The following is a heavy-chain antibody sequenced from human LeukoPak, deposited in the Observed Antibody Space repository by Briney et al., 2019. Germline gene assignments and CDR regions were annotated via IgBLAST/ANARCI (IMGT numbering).Heavy chain of an antibody. CDR3: ARDKAAAGNYYYGMDV. V-gene: IGHV3-11*01. D-gene: IGHD6-13*01. CDR1: GFTFSDYY. CDR2: ISSSGSTI. Sequence: GGSLRLSCAASGFTFSDYYMSWIRQAPGKGLEWVSYISSSGSTIYYADSVKGRFTISRDNAKNSLYLQMNSLRAEDTAVYYCARDKAAAGNYYYGMDVWGQGTTVTVSS. J-gene: IGHJ6*02.